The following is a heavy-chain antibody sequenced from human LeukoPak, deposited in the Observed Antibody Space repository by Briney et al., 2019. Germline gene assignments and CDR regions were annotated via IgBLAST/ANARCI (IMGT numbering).Heavy chain of an antibody. CDR3: ARQYVVVAGLEQFFDY. D-gene: IGHD6-19*01. CDR1: GGSISSSRYY. J-gene: IGHJ4*02. Sequence: PSETLSLTCTVSGGSISSSRYYWGWIRQPPGKGLEWIGNIYYSGSTYYNPSLKSRVTISVDTSKNQFSLKLSSVTAADTAVYCCARQYVVVAGLEQFFDYWGQGTLVTVSS. V-gene: IGHV4-39*01. CDR2: IYYSGST.